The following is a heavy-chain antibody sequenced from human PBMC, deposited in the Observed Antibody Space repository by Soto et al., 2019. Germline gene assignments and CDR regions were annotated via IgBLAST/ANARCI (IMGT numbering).Heavy chain of an antibody. V-gene: IGHV3-9*01. CDR1: GFTFDDYA. Sequence: SGGSLRLSCAASGFTFDDYAMHWVRQAPGKGLEWVSGISWNSGSIGYADSVKGRFTISRDNAKNSLYLQMNSLRAEDTALYYCAKDTEQQLVRRAFDIWGQGTMVTVSS. D-gene: IGHD6-13*01. CDR3: AKDTEQQLVRRAFDI. CDR2: ISWNSGSI. J-gene: IGHJ3*02.